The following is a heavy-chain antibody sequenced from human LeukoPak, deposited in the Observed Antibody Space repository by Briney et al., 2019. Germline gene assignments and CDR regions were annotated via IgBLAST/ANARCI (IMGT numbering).Heavy chain of an antibody. D-gene: IGHD3-10*01. CDR3: ARAGSGSYPYYYYMDV. Sequence: ASVKVSCKASGYTFTGYYMHWVRQAPGQGLEWMGWINPNSGGTNYAQKFQGRVTMTRDTSISTAYMELSRLRSDDTAVYYCARAGSGSYPYYYYMDVWGKGTTVTISS. CDR1: GYTFTGYY. J-gene: IGHJ6*03. V-gene: IGHV1-2*02. CDR2: INPNSGGT.